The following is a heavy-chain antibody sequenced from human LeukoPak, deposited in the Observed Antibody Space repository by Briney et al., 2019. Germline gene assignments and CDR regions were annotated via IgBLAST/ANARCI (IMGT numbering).Heavy chain of an antibody. CDR3: ARPGRYYYMDV. J-gene: IGHJ6*03. Sequence: SETLSLTCAVYGGSFSGYYWSWVRQPPGKGLEWIGEINHSGSTNYNPSLKSRVTISVDTSKNQFSLKLSSVTAADTAVYYCARPGRYYYMDVWGKGTTVTVSS. CDR1: GGSFSGYY. V-gene: IGHV4-34*01. CDR2: INHSGST. D-gene: IGHD3-10*01.